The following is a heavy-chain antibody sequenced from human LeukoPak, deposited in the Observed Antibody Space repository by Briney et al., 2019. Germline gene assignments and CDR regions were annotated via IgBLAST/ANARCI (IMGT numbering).Heavy chain of an antibody. D-gene: IGHD7-27*01. J-gene: IGHJ4*02. V-gene: IGHV3-7*01. CDR2: IKTDGSDK. CDR3: ARGNAWAFDY. Sequence: GGSLTLSCTASRVTFSSYWMYWARQAPGKGLEWLGDIKTDGSDKYYVESVNGRFTNSRDNAKNSLSLQMNSLRAEDTAVYYCARGNAWAFDYWGQGTLVTVSS. CDR1: RVTFSSYW.